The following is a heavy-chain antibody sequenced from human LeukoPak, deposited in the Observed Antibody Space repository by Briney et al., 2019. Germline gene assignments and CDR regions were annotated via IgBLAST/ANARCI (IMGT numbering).Heavy chain of an antibody. D-gene: IGHD2-15*01. CDR2: ISSSGSTI. CDR1: GFTFSDYY. Sequence: PGGSLRLSCAASGFTFSDYYMSWIRQAPGKGLEGVSYISSSGSTIYYADSVKGRFTISRDNAKNSLYLQMNSLRAEDTAVYYCARDNPIGVVVVAATFNWFDPWGQGTLVTVSS. V-gene: IGHV3-11*01. CDR3: ARDNPIGVVVVAATFNWFDP. J-gene: IGHJ5*02.